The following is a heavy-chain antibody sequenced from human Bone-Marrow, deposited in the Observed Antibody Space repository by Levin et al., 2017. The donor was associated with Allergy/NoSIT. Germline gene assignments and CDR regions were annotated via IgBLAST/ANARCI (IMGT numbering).Heavy chain of an antibody. CDR1: GFTVSSNY. CDR3: ARGWFGELLSH. V-gene: IGHV3-53*01. J-gene: IGHJ4*02. CDR2: IYSGGST. Sequence: GGSLRLSCAASGFTVSSNYMSWVRQAPGKGPEWVSVIYSGGSTDYADSVKGRFTVSRENSKNTLYPQMNSWRAEDTAVYYCARGWFGELLSHWGQGTLVTVSS. D-gene: IGHD3-10*01.